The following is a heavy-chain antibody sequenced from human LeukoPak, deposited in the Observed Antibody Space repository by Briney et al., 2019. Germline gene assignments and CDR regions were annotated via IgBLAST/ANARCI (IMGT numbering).Heavy chain of an antibody. Sequence: ASVTVSCKASGYTFTSYGISWVRQAPGQGVEWMGWISTYNGDTNYAQKLQGRVTMTTDTSTSTAYMELRSLRSDDTAVYYCARIFDSSGYYLGDWGQGTLVTVSS. CDR3: ARIFDSSGYYLGD. V-gene: IGHV1-18*01. CDR2: ISTYNGDT. CDR1: GYTFTSYG. D-gene: IGHD3-22*01. J-gene: IGHJ4*02.